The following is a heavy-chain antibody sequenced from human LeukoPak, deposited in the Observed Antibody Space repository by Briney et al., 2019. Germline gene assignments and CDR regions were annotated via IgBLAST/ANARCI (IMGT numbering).Heavy chain of an antibody. CDR1: GFSVTNTL. CDR2: IYIDART. V-gene: IGHV3-66*02. J-gene: IGHJ5*02. CDR3: VRDRAGTQSWVESDL. D-gene: IGHD3-10*01. Sequence: PGGSLRLSCTLSGFSVTNTLIDWVRQAPGKGPEWVALIYIDARTVYADSVKGRFTISRDNSKNMVYPQMNSLRSEDSALYYCVRDRAGTQSWVESDLWGQGTLVTVSS.